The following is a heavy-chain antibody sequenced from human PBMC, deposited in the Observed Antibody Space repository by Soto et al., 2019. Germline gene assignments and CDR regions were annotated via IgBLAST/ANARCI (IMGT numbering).Heavy chain of an antibody. V-gene: IGHV4-30-4*01. CDR3: ARGSALLFYYFDY. J-gene: IGHJ4*02. CDR2: IYYRAMP. Sequence: PSETLSLTCNVSGGSITRGDYYWSWLRQPPGKGLEWIGYIYYRAMPYHNPSPKSRVTISVDTSKNQFSLSMTSVTAADTAVYYCARGSALLFYYFDYWGQGTPVTVSS. CDR1: GGSITRGDYY. D-gene: IGHD6-13*01.